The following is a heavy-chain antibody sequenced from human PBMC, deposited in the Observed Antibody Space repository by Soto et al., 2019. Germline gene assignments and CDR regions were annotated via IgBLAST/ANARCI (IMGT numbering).Heavy chain of an antibody. D-gene: IGHD3-16*01. J-gene: IGHJ3*02. CDR3: ARDPHYGACDI. V-gene: IGHV3-7*01. CDR1: GLTISSSW. CDR2: INPDGSGR. Sequence: EVLLVESGGGLVQPGGSLRLSCEASGLTISSSWMAWVRQPPGKGLEWVAEINPDGSGRYYVDSVKGRFTISRDNAQNALYLQMSNLRAEDTAVYFCARDPHYGACDIWGQGTLVTVSS.